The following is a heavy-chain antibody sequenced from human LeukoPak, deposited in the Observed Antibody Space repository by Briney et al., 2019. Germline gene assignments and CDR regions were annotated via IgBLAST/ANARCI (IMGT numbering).Heavy chain of an antibody. J-gene: IGHJ3*02. D-gene: IGHD6-6*01. V-gene: IGHV1-18*01. CDR3: ARDREYSSSLSAFDI. Sequence: ASVKVSCKASGYTFTSYGISWVRQAPGQGLEWMGWISGYNGNANYAQKLQGRVTMTSDTSTSTAYMELRSLRSDDTAVYYCARDREYSSSLSAFDIWGQGTMVTVSS. CDR2: ISGYNGNA. CDR1: GYTFTSYG.